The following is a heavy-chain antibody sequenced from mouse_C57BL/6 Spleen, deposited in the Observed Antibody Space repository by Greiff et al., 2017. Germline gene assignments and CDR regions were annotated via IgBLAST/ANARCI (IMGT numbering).Heavy chain of an antibody. J-gene: IGHJ3*01. CDR1: GFSLTSYG. CDR3: ARIYYDYDGGAY. V-gene: IGHV2-2*01. D-gene: IGHD2-4*01. Sequence: QVQLQQSGPGLVQPSQSLSITCTVSGFSLTSYGVHWVRQSPGKGLEWLGVIWSGGSTDYNAAFISRLSISKDNSKSQVFFKMNSLQADDTAIYYCARIYYDYDGGAYWGQGTLVTVSA. CDR2: IWSGGST.